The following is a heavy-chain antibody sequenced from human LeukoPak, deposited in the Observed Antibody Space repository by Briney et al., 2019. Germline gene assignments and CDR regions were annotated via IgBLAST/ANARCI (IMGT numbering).Heavy chain of an antibody. CDR2: ISSSSSYI. CDR3: ARDGSGSSWYEFDY. Sequence: PGRSLTLSCAASGFTFSSYSMNWVRQAPAKGLEWVSSISSSSSYIYYADSVKGRFTISRDNAKNSLYLQMNSLRAEDTAVYYCARDGSGSSWYEFDYWGQGTLVTVSS. V-gene: IGHV3-21*01. D-gene: IGHD6-13*01. J-gene: IGHJ4*02. CDR1: GFTFSSYS.